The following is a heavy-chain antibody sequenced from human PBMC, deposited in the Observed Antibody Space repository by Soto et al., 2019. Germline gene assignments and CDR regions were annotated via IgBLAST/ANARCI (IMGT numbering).Heavy chain of an antibody. V-gene: IGHV3-30*18. CDR1: GFTFSSYG. D-gene: IGHD2-15*01. J-gene: IGHJ4*02. Sequence: PGGSLRLSCAASGFTFSSYGMHWVRQAPGKGLEWVAVISYDGSNKYYADSVKGRFTISRDNSENTLYLQMNSLRAEDTAVYYCAKVRTPYCSGGSCYGPIYDYWGQGTLVTVSS. CDR3: AKVRTPYCSGGSCYGPIYDY. CDR2: ISYDGSNK.